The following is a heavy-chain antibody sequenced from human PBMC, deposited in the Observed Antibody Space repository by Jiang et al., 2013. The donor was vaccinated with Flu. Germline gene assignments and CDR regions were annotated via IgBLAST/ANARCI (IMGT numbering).Heavy chain of an antibody. J-gene: IGHJ3*02. CDR2: LILVTLIP. D-gene: IGHD2-2*02. Sequence: KGSGYSFTSYWISWVRQMPGKGLEWMGGLILVTLIPTTARPSKATSPSQLQVHQHCYLQWSSLKASDTAMYYCARHVACSSTSCYSNDAFDIWGQGTMVTVSS. V-gene: IGHV5-10-1*01. CDR3: ARHVACSSTSCYSNDAFDI. CDR1: GYSFTSYW.